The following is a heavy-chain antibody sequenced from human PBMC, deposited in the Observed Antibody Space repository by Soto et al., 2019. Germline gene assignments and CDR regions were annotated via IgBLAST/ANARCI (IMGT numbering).Heavy chain of an antibody. CDR1: GFTFSSYP. CDR2: ISGSAGST. CDR3: ARLGAVAGKGC. J-gene: IGHJ4*02. Sequence: GGSLRLSCVVSGFTFSSYPMSWVRQAPGKGLEWVSCISGSAGSTYYAGSVKGRFTISRDSSKNTLYLQMNSLRAEDTALYYCARLGAVAGKGCWGQGTLVTVSS. V-gene: IGHV3-23*01. D-gene: IGHD6-19*01.